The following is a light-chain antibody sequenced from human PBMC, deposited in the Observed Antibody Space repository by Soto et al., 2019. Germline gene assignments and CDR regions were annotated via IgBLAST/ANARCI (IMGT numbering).Light chain of an antibody. CDR3: RSYTSYXPYV. V-gene: IGLV2-14*01. J-gene: IGLJ1*01. Sequence: QSFLTQPASVSGSPVQSITISCTGTSSDFCGYNFFSWYQHRPGKAPKLMIYAVSNRPSGFSNRFSGSKSGNTASLTISGLQAEDEADYYCRSYTSYXPYVLGTGTKVXV. CDR2: AVS. CDR1: SSDFCGYNF.